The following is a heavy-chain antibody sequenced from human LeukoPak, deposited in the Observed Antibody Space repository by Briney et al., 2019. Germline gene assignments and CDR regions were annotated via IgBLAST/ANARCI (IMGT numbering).Heavy chain of an antibody. CDR1: GYSFTSYW. J-gene: IGHJ4*02. Sequence: GESLKISCKGSGYSFTSYWISWVRQMPGKGLEWMGRIDPSDSYTNYSPSFQGHVTTSADKSISTAYLQWSSLKASDTAMYYCALTGDVVSLGPDYWGQGTLVTVSS. D-gene: IGHD2-15*01. V-gene: IGHV5-10-1*01. CDR2: IDPSDSYT. CDR3: ALTGDVVSLGPDY.